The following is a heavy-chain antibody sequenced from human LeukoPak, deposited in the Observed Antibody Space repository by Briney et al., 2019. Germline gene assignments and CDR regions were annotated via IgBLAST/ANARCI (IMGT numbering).Heavy chain of an antibody. CDR3: AKVGMVTTTPGYFDY. CDR1: GFTFSSYG. Sequence: GGSLRLSCAASGFTFSSYGMRWVRQAPGKGLEWVSFIRYDGSNKHYADSVKGRFTISRDNSKNTLYLQMNSLRAEDTAVYYCAKVGMVTTTPGYFDYWGQGNLVSVSS. D-gene: IGHD4-17*01. V-gene: IGHV3-30*02. CDR2: IRYDGSNK. J-gene: IGHJ4*02.